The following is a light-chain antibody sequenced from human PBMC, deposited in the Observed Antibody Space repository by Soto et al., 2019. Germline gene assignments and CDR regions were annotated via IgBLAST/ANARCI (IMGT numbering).Light chain of an antibody. CDR2: KAT. J-gene: IGKJ2*01. Sequence: DIQMTQSPSTLSASVGDGVTITCRASQIIGSWLAWYQQKPGKAPKLLIYKATNLHSGVPSRFSGSGSGTDFSLTIISLQPEDSATYFCQQYNDFQYTFGPGTKLEI. CDR1: QIIGSW. CDR3: QQYNDFQYT. V-gene: IGKV1-5*03.